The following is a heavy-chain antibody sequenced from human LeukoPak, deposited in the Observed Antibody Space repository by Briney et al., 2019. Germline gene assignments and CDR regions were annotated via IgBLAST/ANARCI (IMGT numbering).Heavy chain of an antibody. V-gene: IGHV3-23*01. CDR3: AKALYTGTTSSAFDI. D-gene: IGHD1-1*01. CDR1: GFTLNRYA. Sequence: PGVSLRLSCAASGFTLNRYAVSGVRQSPGKGLEWVSAISGSGGNTYHAVRVRGRLTISRDNSKNTLYLQMNSLRAEDTAVYYCAKALYTGTTSSAFDIWGQGTMVTVSS. J-gene: IGHJ3*02. CDR2: ISGSGGNT.